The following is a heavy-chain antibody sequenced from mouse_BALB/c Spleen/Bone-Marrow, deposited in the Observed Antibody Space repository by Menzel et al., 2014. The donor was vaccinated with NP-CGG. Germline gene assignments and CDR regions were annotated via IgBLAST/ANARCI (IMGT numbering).Heavy chain of an antibody. CDR1: GFNIKDTY. V-gene: IGHV14-3*02. Sequence: VQLKDSGAELVKPGASVKLSCTASGFNIKDTYMHWVKQRPEQGLEWIGRIDPANGNTKYDPKFQGKASITADTSSNTAYLQLSSLTSEDTAVYYCAGYVYGYYFDYWGQGTTLTVSS. J-gene: IGHJ2*01. CDR3: AGYVYGYYFDY. CDR2: IDPANGNT. D-gene: IGHD2-2*01.